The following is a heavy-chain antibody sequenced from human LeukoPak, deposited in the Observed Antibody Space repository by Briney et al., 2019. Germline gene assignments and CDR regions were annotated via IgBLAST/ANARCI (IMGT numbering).Heavy chain of an antibody. J-gene: IGHJ4*02. CDR1: GYTFTSYG. D-gene: IGHD2-15*01. V-gene: IGHV1-18*01. CDR3: ARGYCSGGSCYSGYYFDY. CDR2: ISAYNGNT. Sequence: ASVKVSCKASGYTFTSYGISWVRQAPGQGLEWMGWISAYNGNTNYAQKLQGRVTMTTDTSTSTVYLELSSLRSEDTAVYYCARGYCSGGSCYSGYYFDYWGQGTLVTVSS.